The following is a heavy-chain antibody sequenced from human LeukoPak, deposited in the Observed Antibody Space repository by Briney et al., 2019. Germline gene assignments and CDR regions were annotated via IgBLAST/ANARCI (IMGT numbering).Heavy chain of an antibody. Sequence: QPGGSLRLSCAASGFTFSSYWMHWVRQAPGRGLVWVSRINSDGSSTSYADSVKGRFTISRDNAKNTLYLQMNSLRAEDTAVYYCARVVIVGVSMFDYWGQGTLVTVSS. CDR2: INSDGSST. D-gene: IGHD1-26*01. J-gene: IGHJ4*02. CDR1: GFTFSSYW. V-gene: IGHV3-74*01. CDR3: ARVVIVGVSMFDY.